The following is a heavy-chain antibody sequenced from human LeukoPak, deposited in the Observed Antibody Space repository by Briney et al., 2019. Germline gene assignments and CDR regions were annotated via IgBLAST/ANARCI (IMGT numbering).Heavy chain of an antibody. V-gene: IGHV3-30*04. CDR3: ASENDAFDI. J-gene: IGHJ3*02. CDR1: GFTSSIHP. Sequence: GGSLRLSCAASGFTSSIHPMHWVRQAPGKGLEWVAVIAKDGSYKSYADSVRGRFTISRDSSNGTLYLLMNSLGVEDTAVYYCASENDAFDIWGQGTMVTVSS. CDR2: IAKDGSYK.